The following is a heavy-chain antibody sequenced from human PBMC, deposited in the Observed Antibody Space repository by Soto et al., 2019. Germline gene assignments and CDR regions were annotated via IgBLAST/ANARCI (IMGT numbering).Heavy chain of an antibody. D-gene: IGHD1-26*01. Sequence: GGSLRLSCAASGFTFSFCAMSWVRQAPGKGMKWVSSIRCSGGDTYYADSVRGRFTISRDNSKNTLYLLMNILRVEDTALYYCVKGHSDSHYYFAYWGQGTLVTVSS. J-gene: IGHJ4*02. CDR2: IRCSGGDT. CDR1: GFTFSFCA. CDR3: VKGHSDSHYYFAY. V-gene: IGHV3-23*01.